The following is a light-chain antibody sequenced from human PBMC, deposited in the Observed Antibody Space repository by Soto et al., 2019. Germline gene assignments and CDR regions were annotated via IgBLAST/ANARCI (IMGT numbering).Light chain of an antibody. CDR2: GAS. J-gene: IGKJ1*01. V-gene: IGKV3-15*01. Sequence: EIVMTQSPANLSVSPGERATLSCRASQSVSSNLAWYQQKPGQAPRLLIYGASTRPTGIPARFSGSGSGTEFTLTISSLQSEDFAVYYCQHYNNWPRTFGQGTKVEIK. CDR1: QSVSSN. CDR3: QHYNNWPRT.